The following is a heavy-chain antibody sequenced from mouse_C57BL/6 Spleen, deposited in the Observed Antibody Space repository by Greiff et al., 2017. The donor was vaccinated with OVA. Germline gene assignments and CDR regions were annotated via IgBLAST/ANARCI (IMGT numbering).Heavy chain of an antibody. J-gene: IGHJ2*01. CDR2: IHPNSGST. CDR3: AREGVYYFVY. Sequence: QVQLKQSGAELVKPGASVKLSCKASGYTFTSYWMHWVKQRPGQGLEWIGMIHPNSGSTNYNEKFKSKATLTVDKSSSTAYMQLSSLTSEDSAVYYCAREGVYYFVYWGQGTTLTVSS. V-gene: IGHV1-64*01. CDR1: GYTFTSYW.